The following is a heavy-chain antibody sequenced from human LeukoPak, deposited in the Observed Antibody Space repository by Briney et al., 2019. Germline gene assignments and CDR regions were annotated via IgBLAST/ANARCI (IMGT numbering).Heavy chain of an antibody. CDR3: ARELGNNWNYLYYYGMDV. Sequence: LSLTCTVSGGSISSGGYYWSWIRQHPGKGLEWIGYIYYRGSTYYNPSLKSRVTISVDTSKNQFSLKLSSVTAADTAVYYCARELGNNWNYLYYYGMDVWGQGTTVTVSS. D-gene: IGHD1-7*01. V-gene: IGHV4-31*03. CDR1: GGSISSGGYY. CDR2: IYYRGST. J-gene: IGHJ6*02.